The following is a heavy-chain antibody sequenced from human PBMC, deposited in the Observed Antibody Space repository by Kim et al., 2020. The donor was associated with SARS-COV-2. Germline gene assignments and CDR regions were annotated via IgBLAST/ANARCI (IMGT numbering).Heavy chain of an antibody. V-gene: IGHV3-21*01. D-gene: IGHD2-8*01. Sequence: SSYIYYADSVKGRFTISRDNAKNSLYLQMNSLRAEDTAVYYCVMVYAIKVYWGQGTLVTVSS. CDR2: SSYI. J-gene: IGHJ4*02. CDR3: VMVYAIKVY.